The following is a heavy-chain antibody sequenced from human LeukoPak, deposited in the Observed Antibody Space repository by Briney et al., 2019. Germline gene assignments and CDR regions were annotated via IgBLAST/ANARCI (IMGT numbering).Heavy chain of an antibody. CDR3: ARDRQWLDYGMDV. D-gene: IGHD3-22*01. CDR2: ISAYNGNT. Sequence: ASVKVSCKASGYTFTSYGISWVRQAPGQGLEWMGWISAYNGNTNYAQKFQGRVTITRDTSASTAYMELSSLRSEDTAVYYCARDRQWLDYGMDVWGQGTTVTVSS. V-gene: IGHV1-18*01. CDR1: GYTFTSYG. J-gene: IGHJ6*02.